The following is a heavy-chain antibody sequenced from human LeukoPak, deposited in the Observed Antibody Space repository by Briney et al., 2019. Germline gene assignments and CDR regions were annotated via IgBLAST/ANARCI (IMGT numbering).Heavy chain of an antibody. CDR1: AFTFSSHA. CDR3: VRDLTGTFSFDY. Sequence: SGGSLRLSCSASAFTFSSHALHWVRQAPGKGLEYVSTISSSGDTTFYADSVKGRFTISRDNSKNTLYLQMSSLRPEDTAVYSCVRDLTGTFSFDYWGQGALVTVSS. D-gene: IGHD2-8*02. V-gene: IGHV3-64D*09. J-gene: IGHJ4*02. CDR2: ISSSGDTT.